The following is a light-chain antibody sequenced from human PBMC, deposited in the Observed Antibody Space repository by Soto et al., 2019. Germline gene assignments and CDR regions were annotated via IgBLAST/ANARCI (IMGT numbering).Light chain of an antibody. V-gene: IGKV3-20*01. CDR1: QSVSTNF. J-gene: IGKJ1*01. CDR3: QQYGRTSWT. CDR2: GAS. Sequence: EIVLTQSPGTLSLSPGEGATLSCRASQSVSTNFFAWYQQKPGQAPRLLIYGASTRATGIPDRFSGSGSGXXXXXXXXRLEPEDFAVYYCQQYGRTSWTFGQGTKVEIK.